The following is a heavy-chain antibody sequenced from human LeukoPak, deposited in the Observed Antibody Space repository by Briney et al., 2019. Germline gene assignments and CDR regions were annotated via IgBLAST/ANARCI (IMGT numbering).Heavy chain of an antibody. CDR1: GFIFSNYW. J-gene: IGHJ6*03. D-gene: IGHD1-26*01. V-gene: IGHV3-7*01. CDR3: VRDVGFFHMDV. Sequence: GGSLRLSCAASGFIFSNYWMNWVRQTPGKGLEWVANIKKDGSEKYYVDSVRGRFTISRDNAKNSLYLQMNSLRAEDTAVYYCVRDVGFFHMDVWGKGTTVTVSS. CDR2: IKKDGSEK.